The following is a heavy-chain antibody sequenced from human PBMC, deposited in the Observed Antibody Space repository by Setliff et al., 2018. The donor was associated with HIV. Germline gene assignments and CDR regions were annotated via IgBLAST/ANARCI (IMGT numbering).Heavy chain of an antibody. CDR3: ARGAYYYDTSGYPRDPFDL. Sequence: ASVKVSCKASGYTFTNYDINWVRQVTGQGLEWMGWMNPNSGNTGYGQKFQGRVTMTRDTSISTAYMELSRLRSDDTAVYYCARGAYYYDTSGYPRDPFDLWGQGTMVTVSS. J-gene: IGHJ3*01. CDR1: GYTFTNYD. V-gene: IGHV1-8*01. CDR2: MNPNSGNT. D-gene: IGHD3-22*01.